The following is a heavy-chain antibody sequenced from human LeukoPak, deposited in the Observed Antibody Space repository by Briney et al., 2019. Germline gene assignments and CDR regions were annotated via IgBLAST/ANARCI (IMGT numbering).Heavy chain of an antibody. J-gene: IGHJ3*02. V-gene: IGHV3-30*18. CDR2: ISYDGSNK. D-gene: IGHD5-24*01. CDR3: AKDRGRWLQLPDAFDI. Sequence: GGSLRLSCAASGFTFSSYGMHWVRQAPGKGLEWVAVISYDGSNKYYADSVKGRFTISRDNSKNTLYLQMNSLRAEDTAVYYCAKDRGRWLQLPDAFDIWGQGTMVTVSS. CDR1: GFTFSSYG.